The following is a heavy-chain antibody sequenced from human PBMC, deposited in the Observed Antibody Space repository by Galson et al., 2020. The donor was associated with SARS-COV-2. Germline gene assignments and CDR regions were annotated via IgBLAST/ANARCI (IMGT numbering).Heavy chain of an antibody. V-gene: IGHV3-33*01. CDR2: IWYDGSNK. Sequence: GGSLRLSCAASGFTFSSYGMHWVRQAPGKGLEWVAVIWYDGSNKYYADSVKGRFTISRDNSKNTLYLQMNSLRAEDTAVYYCASETPTHYDSSGYQYWGQGTLVTVSS. J-gene: IGHJ4*02. D-gene: IGHD3-22*01. CDR1: GFTFSSYG. CDR3: ASETPTHYDSSGYQY.